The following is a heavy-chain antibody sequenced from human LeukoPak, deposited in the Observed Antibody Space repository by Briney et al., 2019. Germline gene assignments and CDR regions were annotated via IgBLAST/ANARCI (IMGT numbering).Heavy chain of an antibody. J-gene: IGHJ6*02. CDR2: INPNSGGT. CDR1: GYTFTGYY. D-gene: IGHD5-12*01. Sequence: GASVKVSCKASGYTFTGYYMHWVRHAPGQGLEWMGWINPNSGGTNYAQKFHGRVTMTRDTSISTAYMELSRLRSDDTAVYYCARGYSGYDRTPYCYGMDVWGQGTTVTVSS. CDR3: ARGYSGYDRTPYCYGMDV. V-gene: IGHV1-2*02.